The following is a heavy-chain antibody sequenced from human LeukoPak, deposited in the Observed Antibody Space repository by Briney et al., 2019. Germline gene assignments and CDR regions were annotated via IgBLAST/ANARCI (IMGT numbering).Heavy chain of an antibody. CDR1: GFTFSSYA. CDR2: IYSGGST. Sequence: PGGSLRLSCAASGFTFSSYAMSWVRQAPGKGLEWVSVIYSGGSTYYADSVKGRFTISRDNSKNTLYLQMNSLRAEDTAVYYCARVAIPYYYYYMDVWGKGTTVTISS. CDR3: ARVAIPYYYYYMDV. J-gene: IGHJ6*03. V-gene: IGHV3-66*01.